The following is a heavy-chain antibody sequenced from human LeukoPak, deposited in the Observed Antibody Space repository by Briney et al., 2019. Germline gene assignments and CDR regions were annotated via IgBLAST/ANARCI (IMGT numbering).Heavy chain of an antibody. CDR1: GGSISSYY. V-gene: IGHV4-4*07. D-gene: IGHD2-21*02. CDR2: IYTSGST. Sequence: PSETLSLTCTVSGGSISSYYWSWIRQPAGKGLEWIGRIYTSGSTNYNPSLKSRVTMSVDTSKSQFSLKLSSVTAADTAVYYCARDGAYCGGDCYSRDAFDIWGQGTMVTVSS. CDR3: ARDGAYCGGDCYSRDAFDI. J-gene: IGHJ3*02.